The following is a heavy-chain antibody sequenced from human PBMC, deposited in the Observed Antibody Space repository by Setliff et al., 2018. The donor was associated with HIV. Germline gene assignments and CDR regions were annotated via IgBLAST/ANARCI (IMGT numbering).Heavy chain of an antibody. D-gene: IGHD1-26*01. Sequence: ASVKVSCKASGYTFTSYDINWVRQATGQGLEWMGWMNPNSGNTGYAQKFQGRVTMTRNTSISTAYMELRSLRSEDTAVYYCAREWGDYYYYYMDVWGKGTTVTVSS. J-gene: IGHJ6*03. CDR1: GYTFTSYD. V-gene: IGHV1-8*02. CDR2: MNPNSGNT. CDR3: AREWGDYYYYYMDV.